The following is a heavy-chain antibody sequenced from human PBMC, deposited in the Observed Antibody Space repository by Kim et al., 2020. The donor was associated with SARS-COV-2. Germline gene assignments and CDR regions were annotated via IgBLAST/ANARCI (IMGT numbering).Heavy chain of an antibody. D-gene: IGHD1-26*01. Sequence: SETLSLTCTVSGGSISSSSYYWGWIRQPPGKGLEWIGSIYYSGSTYYNPSLKSRVTISVDTSKNQFSLKLSSVTAADTAVYYCARKRSGSYYYYFDYWGQGTLVTVSS. CDR1: GGSISSSSYY. J-gene: IGHJ4*02. V-gene: IGHV4-39*01. CDR3: ARKRSGSYYYYFDY. CDR2: IYYSGST.